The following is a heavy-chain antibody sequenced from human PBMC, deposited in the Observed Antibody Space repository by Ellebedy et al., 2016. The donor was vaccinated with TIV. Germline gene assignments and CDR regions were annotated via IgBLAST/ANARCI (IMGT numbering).Heavy chain of an antibody. J-gene: IGHJ4*02. D-gene: IGHD2-8*01. V-gene: IGHV3-21*05. CDR1: GFTFSIYG. CDR3: VRDHKWAFDY. CDR2: FSSSGTFI. Sequence: PGGSLRLSCAASGFTFSIYGMHWVRQAPGKGLEWVSYFSSSGTFIWYADSVRGRFTISRDNAKNSLFLQMNSLRAEDTAIYYCVRDHKWAFDYWGQGILVTVSS.